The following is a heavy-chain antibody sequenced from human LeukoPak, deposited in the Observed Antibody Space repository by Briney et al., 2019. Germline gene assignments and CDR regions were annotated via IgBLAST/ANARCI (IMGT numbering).Heavy chain of an antibody. Sequence: GASVKVSCKASGYTFTSYAMHWVRQAPGQRLEWMGWINAGNGNTKYSQKFQGRVTITRDTSASTAYMELRSLRSDDTAVYYCARIRIRMGRWLQSPDDAFDIWGQGTMVTVSS. D-gene: IGHD5-24*01. J-gene: IGHJ3*02. V-gene: IGHV1-3*01. CDR2: INAGNGNT. CDR3: ARIRIRMGRWLQSPDDAFDI. CDR1: GYTFTSYA.